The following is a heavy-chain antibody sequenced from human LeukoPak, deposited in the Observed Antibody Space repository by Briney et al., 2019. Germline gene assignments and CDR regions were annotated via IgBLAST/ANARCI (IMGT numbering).Heavy chain of an antibody. CDR1: GYTFTSYD. V-gene: IGHV1-8*01. D-gene: IGHD6-6*01. J-gene: IGHJ5*02. CDR2: MNPNSGNT. CDR3: ARRYSSSSVRPRFWFDP. Sequence: ASVKVSCKASGYTFTSYDSNWVRQATGQGLEWMGWMNPNSGNTGYAQKFQGRVTMTRNTSISTAYMELSSLRSEDTAVYYCARRYSSSSVRPRFWFDPWGQGTLVTVSS.